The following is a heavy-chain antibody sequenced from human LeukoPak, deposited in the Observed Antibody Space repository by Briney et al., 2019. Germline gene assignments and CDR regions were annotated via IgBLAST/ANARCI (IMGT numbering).Heavy chain of an antibody. CDR3: AKDGGGGYGSGSTKTGNFDY. CDR1: GFIFGTYS. Sequence: PGRSLRLSCTASGFIFGTYSMNWVRQAPGKGLEWVSAISGSGGSTYYADSVKGRFTISRDNSKNTLYLQMNSLRAEDTAVYYCAKDGGGGYGSGSTKTGNFDYWGQGTLVTVSS. J-gene: IGHJ4*02. D-gene: IGHD3-10*01. CDR2: ISGSGGST. V-gene: IGHV3-23*01.